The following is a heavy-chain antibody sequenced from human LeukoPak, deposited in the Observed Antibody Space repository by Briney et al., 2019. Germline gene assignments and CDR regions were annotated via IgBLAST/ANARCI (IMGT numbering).Heavy chain of an antibody. Sequence: GGSLRLSCAASGFTFSSYAMSWVRQAPGKGLEWVSAISGSGGSTYYADSVKGRFTISRDNSKNTLYLQMNSLRAEDTAVYYCAKVQVVPAGHGYYFDYWGQGTLVTVSS. CDR1: GFTFSSYA. J-gene: IGHJ4*02. V-gene: IGHV3-23*01. CDR2: ISGSGGST. CDR3: AKVQVVPAGHGYYFDY. D-gene: IGHD2-2*01.